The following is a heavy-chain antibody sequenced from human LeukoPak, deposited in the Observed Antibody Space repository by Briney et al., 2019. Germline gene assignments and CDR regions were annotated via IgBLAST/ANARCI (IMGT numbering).Heavy chain of an antibody. CDR1: GFTFSSYT. V-gene: IGHV3-64*01. D-gene: IGHD4-11*01. CDR3: ARGGTVTTGYYFDY. CDR2: ISSNGGST. J-gene: IGHJ4*02. Sequence: GGSLRLSCAASGFTFSSYTMHWVRQAPGKGLEYVSAISSNGGSTYYANSVKGRFTISRDNSKNTLYLQMGSLRAEDMAVYYCARGGTVTTGYYFDYWGQGTLVTVSS.